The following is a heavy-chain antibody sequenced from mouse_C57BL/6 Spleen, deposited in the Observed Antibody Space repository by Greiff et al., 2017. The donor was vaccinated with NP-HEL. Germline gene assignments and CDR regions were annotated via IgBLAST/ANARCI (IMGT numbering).Heavy chain of an antibody. J-gene: IGHJ2*01. CDR2: INPYNGGT. D-gene: IGHD4-1*01. V-gene: IGHV1-19*01. CDR1: GYTFTDYY. CDR3: ARRDWDFDY. Sequence: EVQLQQSGPVLVKPGASVKMSCKASGYTFTDYYMNWVKQSHGKSLEWIGVINPYNGGTSYNQKFKGKATLTVDKSSSTAYMELNSLTSEDSAVYYCARRDWDFDYWGQGTTLTVSS.